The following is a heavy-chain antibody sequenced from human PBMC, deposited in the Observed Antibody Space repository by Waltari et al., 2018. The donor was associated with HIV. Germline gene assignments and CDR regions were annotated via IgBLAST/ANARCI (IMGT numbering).Heavy chain of an antibody. CDR2: IYYTGAT. D-gene: IGHD3-22*01. J-gene: IGHJ6*02. Sequence: QVQLQESGPGLVKPSETLSLTCTVSGGSISTSGYYWGWIRQPPGMGLQWIGIIYYTGATYYNPSLKSGVTIAGDTSNNQFSLKLTSVTAADTAVYYCARSSGHEYYFHGMHVWGQGTTVTVSS. CDR1: GGSISTSGYY. V-gene: IGHV4-39*01. CDR3: ARSSGHEYYFHGMHV.